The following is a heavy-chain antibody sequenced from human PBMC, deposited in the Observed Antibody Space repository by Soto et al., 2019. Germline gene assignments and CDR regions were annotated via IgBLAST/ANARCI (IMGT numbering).Heavy chain of an antibody. V-gene: IGHV3-30-3*01. CDR3: ARGGQWLVSANDY. D-gene: IGHD6-19*01. CDR1: GFTFSSYA. Sequence: QVQLVESGGGVVQPGRSLRLSCAASGFTFSSYAMHWVRQAPGKGLEWVAVISYDGSNKYYADSVKGRFTISRDNSKNTLYLKMNSLRAEDTAVYYCARGGQWLVSANDYWGQGPLVTVSS. CDR2: ISYDGSNK. J-gene: IGHJ4*02.